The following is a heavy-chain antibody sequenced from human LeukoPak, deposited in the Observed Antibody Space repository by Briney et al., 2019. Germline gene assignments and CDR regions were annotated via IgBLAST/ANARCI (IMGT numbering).Heavy chain of an antibody. V-gene: IGHV1-18*01. Sequence: GASVKVSCKASGYTFTSYGIGWVRQAPGQGLEWMGWISAYNGNTNYAQKLQGRVTMTTDTSTSTAYMELRSLRSDDTAVYYCAIDSSRYDLTYFDYWGQGTLVTVSS. CDR3: AIDSSRYDLTYFDY. J-gene: IGHJ4*02. CDR2: ISAYNGNT. CDR1: GYTFTSYG. D-gene: IGHD1-1*01.